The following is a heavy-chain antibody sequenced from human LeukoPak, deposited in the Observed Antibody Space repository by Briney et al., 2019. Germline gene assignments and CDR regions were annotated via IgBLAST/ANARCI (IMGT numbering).Heavy chain of an antibody. Sequence: GGSLRLSCAASGFTFSSYWMSWVRQAPGKGLEWVAVIWYDGSNKYYADSVKGRFTISRDNSKNTLYLQMNSLRAEDTAVYYCARWAVDYWGQGTLVTVSS. CDR1: GFTFSSYW. J-gene: IGHJ4*02. D-gene: IGHD1-26*01. CDR3: ARWAVDY. V-gene: IGHV3-33*08. CDR2: IWYDGSNK.